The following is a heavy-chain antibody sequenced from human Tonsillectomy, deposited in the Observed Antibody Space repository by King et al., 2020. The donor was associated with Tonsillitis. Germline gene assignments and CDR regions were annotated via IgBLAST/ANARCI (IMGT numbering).Heavy chain of an antibody. V-gene: IGHV3-15*01. CDR1: GFSFNIAW. D-gene: IGHD1-26*01. J-gene: IGHJ4*02. CDR3: TTIGAGGATWD. Sequence: VQLVESGGVLVEPGGSLRLSCAASGFSFNIAWMGWVRQAPGKGLEWVGHIKSNNNGGKTAYAAPVKGRFTISRDDSKNTLYLQMNSLKAEDTAVYYCTTIGAGGATWDWGQGSLVTVSS. CDR2: IKSNNNGGKT.